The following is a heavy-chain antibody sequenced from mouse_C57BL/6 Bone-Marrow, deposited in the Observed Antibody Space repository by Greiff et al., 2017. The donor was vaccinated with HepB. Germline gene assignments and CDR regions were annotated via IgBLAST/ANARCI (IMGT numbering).Heavy chain of an antibody. CDR1: GYTFTSYW. CDR3: ARFDYEGYFDY. CDR2: IDPSDSYT. V-gene: IGHV1-50*01. J-gene: IGHJ2*01. Sequence: QVQLKQPGAELVKPGASVKLSCKASGYTFTSYWMQWVKQRPGQGLEWIGEIDPSDSYTNYNQKFKGKATLTVDTSSSTAYMQLSSLTSEDSAVYYCARFDYEGYFDYWGQGTTLTVSS. D-gene: IGHD2-4*01.